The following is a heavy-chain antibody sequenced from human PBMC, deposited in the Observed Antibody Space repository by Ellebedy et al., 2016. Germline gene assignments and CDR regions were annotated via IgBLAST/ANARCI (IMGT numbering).Heavy chain of an antibody. CDR1: GFSFSSSA. Sequence: GESLKISCAASGFSFSSSAMHWVRQAPGKRLEWVALIWYDGSSRYYSDPVKGRFIISRDNSNNTLSLQMNSLRAEDTAVYFCGRMGSGSGWGSIDLWGQGTLVSVSS. CDR2: IWYDGSSR. D-gene: IGHD6-19*01. V-gene: IGHV3-33*01. J-gene: IGHJ5*02. CDR3: GRMGSGSGWGSIDL.